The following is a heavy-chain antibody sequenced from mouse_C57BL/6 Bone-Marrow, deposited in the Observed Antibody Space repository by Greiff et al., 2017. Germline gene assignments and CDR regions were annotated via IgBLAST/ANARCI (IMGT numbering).Heavy chain of an antibody. CDR1: GYTFTEYT. Sequence: QVQLQQSGAELVKPGASVKLSCKASGYTFTEYTIHWVKQRSGQGLEWIGWFYPGSGSIKYNEKFKDKATLTADKSSSTVYMELSRLTSEDSAVYFCARHDPPYYGSSYYAMDYWGQGTSVTVSS. D-gene: IGHD1-1*01. CDR3: ARHDPPYYGSSYYAMDY. CDR2: FYPGSGSI. J-gene: IGHJ4*01. V-gene: IGHV1-62-2*01.